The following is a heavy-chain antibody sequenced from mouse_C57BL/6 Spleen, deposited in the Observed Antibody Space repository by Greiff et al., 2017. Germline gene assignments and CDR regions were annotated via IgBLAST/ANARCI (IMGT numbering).Heavy chain of an antibody. Sequence: QVQLQQSGAELVRPGASVKLSCKASGYTFTDYYINWVKQRPGQGLEWIARIYPGSGNTYYNEKFKGKATLTAEKSSSTAYMQLSSLTSEDSAVYFCAKAFDGPFAYWGQGTLVTVSA. D-gene: IGHD2-3*01. J-gene: IGHJ3*01. V-gene: IGHV1-76*01. CDR1: GYTFTDYY. CDR3: AKAFDGPFAY. CDR2: IYPGSGNT.